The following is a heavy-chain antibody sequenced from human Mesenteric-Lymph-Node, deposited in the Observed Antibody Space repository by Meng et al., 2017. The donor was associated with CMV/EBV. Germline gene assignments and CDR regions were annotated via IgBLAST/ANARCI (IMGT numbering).Heavy chain of an antibody. Sequence: INWVRQAPGKGLEWVSAISGSGGSTYYADSVKGRFTISRDNSKNTLYLQMNSLRAEDTAVYYCAKDSRRGYSGYDTYFDYWGQGTLVTVSS. D-gene: IGHD5-12*01. J-gene: IGHJ4*02. V-gene: IGHV3-23*01. CDR2: ISGSGGST. CDR3: AKDSRRGYSGYDTYFDY.